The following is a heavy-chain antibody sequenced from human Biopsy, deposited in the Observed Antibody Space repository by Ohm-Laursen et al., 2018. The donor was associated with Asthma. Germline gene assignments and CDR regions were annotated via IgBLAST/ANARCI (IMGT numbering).Heavy chain of an antibody. CDR2: IYYSGST. D-gene: IGHD3-22*01. J-gene: IGHJ4*02. CDR1: YGSITSGGYY. Sequence: SQTLSLTWTVSYGSITSGGYYWTWIRQHPGKGLEWIGFIYYSGSTYYNPSLKSRVSISIDTSKNQFSLKLSSVTAADTAVYYCVRAQDYYDSRGYYRSFDYWGQGTLVTVSS. V-gene: IGHV4-31*02. CDR3: VRAQDYYDSRGYYRSFDY.